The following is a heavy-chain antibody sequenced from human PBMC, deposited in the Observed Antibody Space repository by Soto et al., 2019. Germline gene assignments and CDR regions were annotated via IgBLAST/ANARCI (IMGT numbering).Heavy chain of an antibody. D-gene: IGHD3-9*01. V-gene: IGHV4-39*07. CDR1: GGSISSSSYY. CDR3: ARPSCLVNLCWFEP. CDR2: IYYSGST. Sequence: SETLSLTCTVSGGSISSSSYYWGWIRQPPGKGLEWIGSIYYSGSTYYNPSLKSRVTISVDTSKNQFSLKLGSVTAADTAVYYCARPSCLVNLCWFEPWGQGTMVTVSS. J-gene: IGHJ5*02.